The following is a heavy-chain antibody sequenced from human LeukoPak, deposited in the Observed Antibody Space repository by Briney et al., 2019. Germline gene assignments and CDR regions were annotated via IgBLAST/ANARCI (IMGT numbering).Heavy chain of an antibody. J-gene: IGHJ5*02. D-gene: IGHD2/OR15-2a*01. V-gene: IGHV3-9*01. CDR1: GFTFDDYA. Sequence: GRSLRLSCAASGFTFDDYAMHWVRQARGKGLEWVSGISWNSGSIGYADAVKGRFTISRDNSKNTLYLQMNSLRAEDTAVYYCAKDLSRDWFDPWGQGTPVTVSS. CDR2: ISWNSGSI. CDR3: AKDLSRDWFDP.